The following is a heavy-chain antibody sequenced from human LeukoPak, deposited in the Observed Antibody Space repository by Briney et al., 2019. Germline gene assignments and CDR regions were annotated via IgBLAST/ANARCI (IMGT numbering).Heavy chain of an antibody. V-gene: IGHV3-21*01. D-gene: IGHD3-16*02. Sequence: PGGSLRLSCAASGYTFSHQCVNWVRQAPRKGLEWLSSISSTSDYIYYADSVKGRFTISRDNTKSSPYLQMNSLRAEDTAVYYCVSGNDPDSTWENYRLDAFDIWGQGTTVIVSS. J-gene: IGHJ3*02. CDR3: VSGNDPDSTWENYRLDAFDI. CDR2: ISSTSDYI. CDR1: GYTFSHQC.